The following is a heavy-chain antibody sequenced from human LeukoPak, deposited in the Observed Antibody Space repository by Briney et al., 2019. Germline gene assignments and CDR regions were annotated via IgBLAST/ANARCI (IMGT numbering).Heavy chain of an antibody. Sequence: PGGSLRLSCATSGFTFSSYSINWVRQAPGRGLEWVSSVTTSSNYIYYADSVRGRFTSSRDNAKNSLYLQMNSLRAEDTAVYYCARVHSSGQLETFDYWGQGTLVTVSS. CDR3: ARVHSSGQLETFDY. J-gene: IGHJ4*02. CDR2: VTTSSNYI. CDR1: GFTFSSYS. D-gene: IGHD6-19*01. V-gene: IGHV3-21*01.